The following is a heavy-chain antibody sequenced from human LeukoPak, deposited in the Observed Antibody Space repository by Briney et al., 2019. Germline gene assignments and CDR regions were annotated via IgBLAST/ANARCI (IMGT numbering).Heavy chain of an antibody. V-gene: IGHV1-18*01. D-gene: IGHD1-26*01. CDR3: ARGLGGSGSYFLTFDY. J-gene: IGHJ4*02. CDR1: GYTFTSYS. Sequence: GASVKLSCKASGYTFTSYSINWVRQAPGQGLEWMACISAYSGNTKYAQKLQGRVTMTTDTSTSTAYKELRSLRSDDTAVYYCARGLGGSGSYFLTFDYWGQGTLVTVSS. CDR2: ISAYSGNT.